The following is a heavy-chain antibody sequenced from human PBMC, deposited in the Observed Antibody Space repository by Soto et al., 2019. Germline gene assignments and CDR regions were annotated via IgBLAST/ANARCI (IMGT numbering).Heavy chain of an antibody. D-gene: IGHD6-13*01. CDR2: IGTAGDT. Sequence: GSLRLSCAASGFTFSSYDMHWVRQATGKGLEWVSAIGTAGDTYYPGSVKGRFTISRENAKNSLYLQMNSLRAGDTAVYYCARGCSSRGYYYYYYMDVWGKGTTVTVSS. J-gene: IGHJ6*03. CDR3: ARGCSSRGYYYYYYMDV. CDR1: GFTFSSYD. V-gene: IGHV3-13*01.